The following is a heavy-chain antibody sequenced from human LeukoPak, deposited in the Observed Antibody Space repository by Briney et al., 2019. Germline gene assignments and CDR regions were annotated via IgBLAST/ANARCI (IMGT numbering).Heavy chain of an antibody. J-gene: IGHJ4*02. Sequence: GGSLRLSCAASGFTFSDYALGWVRQAPGRGLEWVATLSGSGAGTYYSDSVQGRFTISRDNAKNSLYLQMNSLRAEDTAVYYCARDSGLTLFDYWGQGTLVTVSS. CDR2: LSGSGAGT. V-gene: IGHV3-23*01. D-gene: IGHD3/OR15-3a*01. CDR3: ARDSGLTLFDY. CDR1: GFTFSDYA.